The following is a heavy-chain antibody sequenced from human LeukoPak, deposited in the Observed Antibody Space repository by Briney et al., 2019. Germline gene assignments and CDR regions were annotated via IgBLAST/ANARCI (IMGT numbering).Heavy chain of an antibody. CDR1: GYSFTSYW. CDR3: ARRYDNTGYYVY. Sequence: GESLKISCKGFGYSFTSYWIAWVRQMPGKGLEWMGIIYPGDSDTRYSPSFQGQVTISADKSINTAYLRWSSLKASDTATYYCARRYDNTGYYVYWGQGTLVTVSS. CDR2: IYPGDSDT. D-gene: IGHD3-22*01. J-gene: IGHJ4*02. V-gene: IGHV5-51*01.